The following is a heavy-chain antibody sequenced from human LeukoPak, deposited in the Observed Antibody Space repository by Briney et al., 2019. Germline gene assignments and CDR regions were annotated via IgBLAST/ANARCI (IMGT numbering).Heavy chain of an antibody. D-gene: IGHD1-20*01. V-gene: IGHV1-24*01. CDR3: ATALTGTAFQFDF. CDR1: GYTLTELS. J-gene: IGHJ4*02. Sequence: ASVTVSCKVSGYTLTELSMHWVRQAPGKGLEWMGGFDPEDGETIYAQKFQGRVTMTEDTSTDTAYMELSSLRSEDTAVYYCATALTGTAFQFDFWGQGTLVTVSS. CDR2: FDPEDGET.